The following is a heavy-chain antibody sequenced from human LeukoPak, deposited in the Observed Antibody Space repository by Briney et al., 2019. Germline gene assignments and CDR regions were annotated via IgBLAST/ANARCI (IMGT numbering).Heavy chain of an antibody. CDR1: GFTFSSFA. D-gene: IGHD5-18*01. J-gene: IGHJ3*02. CDR2: ISDSGGTT. V-gene: IGHV3-23*01. Sequence: GGSLRLSCAVSGFTFSSFAMSWVRQAPGKGLEWVSVISDSGGTTFYADSVKGRFTISRDNSKNTLYLQMNSLRAEDTAVYYCARVDTAMEDAFGIWGQGTMVTVSS. CDR3: ARVDTAMEDAFGI.